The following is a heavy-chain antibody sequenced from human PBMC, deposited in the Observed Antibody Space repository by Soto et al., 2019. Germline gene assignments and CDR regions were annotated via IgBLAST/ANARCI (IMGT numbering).Heavy chain of an antibody. CDR3: ARQGHGDYVYDYYYYMDV. Sequence: PSETLSLTCTVSGVSISSYYWSWIRQPPEKGLEWIGYIYYSGRTNYNPSLKSRVTISVDTSKTQFSLKLSSVTAADTAVYYFARQGHGDYVYDYYYYMDVWGKGTTVTVSS. CDR2: IYYSGRT. J-gene: IGHJ6*03. V-gene: IGHV4-59*08. CDR1: GVSISSYY. D-gene: IGHD4-17*01.